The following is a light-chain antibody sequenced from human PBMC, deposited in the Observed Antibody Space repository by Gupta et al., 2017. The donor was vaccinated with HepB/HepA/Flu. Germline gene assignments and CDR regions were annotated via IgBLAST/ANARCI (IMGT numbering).Light chain of an antibody. CDR2: EVS. J-gene: IGLJ2*01. CDR1: GRDVGGYNL. CDR3: SSYASGSTYVI. Sequence: QSALTPLASVSGSPGQQIDITCTGTGRDVGGYNLVSCYQQHPGKAHKLIIYEVSRQHSGVSHRFSGSKSGNTASLTISGLQAEDEANYYCSSYASGSTYVIFGGGTKVTIL. V-gene: IGLV2-23*02.